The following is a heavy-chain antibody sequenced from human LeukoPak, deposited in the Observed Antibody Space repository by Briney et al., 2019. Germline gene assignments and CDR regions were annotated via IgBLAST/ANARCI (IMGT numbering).Heavy chain of an antibody. CDR1: GFTFSNYG. Sequence: HSGGTLRLSCAASGFTFSNYGMNWVRQAPGKGLEWVSVISNSGGNTYYTGSVKGRFTISRDNSKNTLYLEMNSLRAGDTAMYYCAKDHRVGAVVYCFDYWGQGTLVTVSS. J-gene: IGHJ4*02. V-gene: IGHV3-23*01. D-gene: IGHD1-26*01. CDR2: ISNSGGNT. CDR3: AKDHRVGAVVYCFDY.